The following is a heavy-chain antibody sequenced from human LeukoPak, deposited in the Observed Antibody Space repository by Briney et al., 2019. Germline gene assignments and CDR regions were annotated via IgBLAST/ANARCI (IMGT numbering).Heavy chain of an antibody. Sequence: SETLSLTCAVHGGSFSGYHWTWIRQSPGKGLEWIGDINPSGSTYYNPSLKSRLTISVDTSKNQFSLKLRSVTAADTAVYYCARGRHDITMIVVVMTSVSYYLDVWGKGTTVTVS. CDR1: GGSFSGYH. J-gene: IGHJ6*03. D-gene: IGHD3-22*01. V-gene: IGHV4-34*01. CDR2: INPSGST. CDR3: ARGRHDITMIVVVMTSVSYYLDV.